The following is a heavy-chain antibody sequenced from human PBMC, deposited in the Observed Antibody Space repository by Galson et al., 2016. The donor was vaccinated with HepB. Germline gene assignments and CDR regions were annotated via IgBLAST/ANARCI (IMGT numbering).Heavy chain of an antibody. Sequence: SLRLSCAASGFSFRSYWMSWVRQAPGKGLEWVANIKEDGSEKYYVDPVKGRFTISRDNAKNSLYLQMNSLSPEDTAVYYCASGYLIDLIEYWGQGTLVTVSS. D-gene: IGHD2-15*01. J-gene: IGHJ4*02. V-gene: IGHV3-7*01. CDR3: ASGYLIDLIEY. CDR2: IKEDGSEK. CDR1: GFSFRSYW.